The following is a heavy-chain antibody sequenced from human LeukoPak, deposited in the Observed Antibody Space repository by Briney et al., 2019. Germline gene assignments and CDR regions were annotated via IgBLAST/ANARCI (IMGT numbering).Heavy chain of an antibody. D-gene: IGHD3-9*01. J-gene: IGHJ4*02. V-gene: IGHV1-8*01. CDR3: ARGGYDILTSYPYFDY. CDR2: MNPNSGNT. Sequence: ASVNVSCKASGYTFTSYDINWVRQATGQGLEWMGWMNPNSGNTGYAQKFQGRVTMTRNTSISTAYMELSSLRSEDTAVYYCARGGYDILTSYPYFDYWGQGTLVTVSS. CDR1: GYTFTSYD.